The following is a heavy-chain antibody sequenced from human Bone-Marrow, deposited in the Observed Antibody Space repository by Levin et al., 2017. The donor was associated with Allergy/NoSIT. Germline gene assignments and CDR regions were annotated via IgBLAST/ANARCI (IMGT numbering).Heavy chain of an antibody. V-gene: IGHV3-7*01. CDR1: GFTFSRFS. CDR2: INEDGSER. Sequence: AGGSLRLSCVASGFTFSRFSMGWVRQAPGKGLEWVASINEDGSERYYVASVKGRFSLSRDNTRNSLYLQMDSLTAEDTGVYYCVRCRTALDVWGQGTTVTVS. J-gene: IGHJ6*02. CDR3: VRCRTALDV.